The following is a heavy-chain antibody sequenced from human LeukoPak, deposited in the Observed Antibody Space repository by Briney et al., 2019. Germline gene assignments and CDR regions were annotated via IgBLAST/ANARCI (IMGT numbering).Heavy chain of an antibody. D-gene: IGHD6-13*01. CDR1: GYSISSGYY. J-gene: IGHJ5*02. CDR3: ARGYSSSWYFNWFDP. V-gene: IGHV4-38-2*02. CDR2: IYHSGST. Sequence: SETLSLTCTVSGYSISSGYYWGWIRQPPGKGLEWIGSIYHSGSTYYNPSLKSRVTISVDTSKNQFSLKLSSVTAADTAVYYCARGYSSSWYFNWFDPWGQGTLVTVSS.